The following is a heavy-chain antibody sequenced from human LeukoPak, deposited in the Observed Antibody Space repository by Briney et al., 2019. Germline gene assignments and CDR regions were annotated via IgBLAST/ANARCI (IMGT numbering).Heavy chain of an antibody. D-gene: IGHD6-13*01. CDR1: GYIFTSYN. V-gene: IGHV1-46*01. CDR3: ARFAVHRRITAAGQFGLDY. CDR2: INPSGGST. Sequence: ASVKVSCKASGYIFTSYNIYWVRQAPGQGLEWMGIINPSGGSTNYAQKFQGRVTMTRDTSTSTVYMELSSLRSEDTAVYYCARFAVHRRITAAGQFGLDYWGQGTLVSLSS. J-gene: IGHJ4*02.